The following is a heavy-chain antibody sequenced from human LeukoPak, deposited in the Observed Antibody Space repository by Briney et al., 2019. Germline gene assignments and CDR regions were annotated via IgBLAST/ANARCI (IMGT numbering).Heavy chain of an antibody. D-gene: IGHD2-2*01. CDR3: ARQYDSYFYYYLDL. V-gene: IGHV4-38-2*01. CDR1: GFTFSSYE. J-gene: IGHJ6*03. Sequence: GSLRLSCAASGFTFSSYEMNWVRQAPGKGLEWIGSLYHPDSTYYNPSLKSRVTMSVDTSRNQFSLRLSFVTAADTAVYYCARQYDSYFYYYLDLWGTGTTVTVSS. CDR2: LYHPDST.